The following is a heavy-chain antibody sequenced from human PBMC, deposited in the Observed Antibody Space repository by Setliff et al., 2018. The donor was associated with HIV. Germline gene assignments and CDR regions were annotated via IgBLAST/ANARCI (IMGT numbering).Heavy chain of an antibody. CDR2: ISSGGTTT. J-gene: IGHJ3*01. CDR1: GFSFSSYE. D-gene: IGHD2-8*01. Sequence: GGSLRLSCTASGFSFSSYEMNWVRQAPGGGLEWISYISSGGTTTHYAESFKGRFTTSRDNTKNSLFLQINSLRVDDTGIYYCARDPGAQYGAGIGRRARFKNGLDVWGRGTMVTVSS. V-gene: IGHV3-48*03. CDR3: ARDPGAQYGAGIGRRARFKNGLDV.